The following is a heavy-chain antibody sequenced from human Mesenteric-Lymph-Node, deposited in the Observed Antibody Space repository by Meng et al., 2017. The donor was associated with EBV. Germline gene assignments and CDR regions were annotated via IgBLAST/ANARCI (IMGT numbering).Heavy chain of an antibody. D-gene: IGHD3-22*01. V-gene: IGHV4-4*02. CDR1: GDSISSSNG. Sequence: GAPQDAGPGVVETSGTLSPTCAVAGDSISSSNGWSWVRQRPGKGLEWIGEIYQSGSTNYNPSLKSRVTISVDKSKNHFSPKLSSVTAADTAVYYCARESYYDSRGPWFDPWGQGTLVTVSS. J-gene: IGHJ5*02. CDR3: ARESYYDSRGPWFDP. CDR2: IYQSGST.